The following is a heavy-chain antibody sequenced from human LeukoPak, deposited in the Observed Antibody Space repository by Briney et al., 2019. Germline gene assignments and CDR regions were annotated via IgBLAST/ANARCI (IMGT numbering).Heavy chain of an antibody. Sequence: GGSLRLSCAASGFTFSSYVMHWVRQAPGKGLEWVAIISYDGSNEYYADSVKGRFTISRDNSKNTLYLQMNSLRAEDTAVYYCARGARKGDDYGGYFDYWGQGTLVTVSS. D-gene: IGHD4-23*01. V-gene: IGHV3-30*04. CDR1: GFTFSSYV. J-gene: IGHJ4*02. CDR3: ARGARKGDDYGGYFDY. CDR2: ISYDGSNE.